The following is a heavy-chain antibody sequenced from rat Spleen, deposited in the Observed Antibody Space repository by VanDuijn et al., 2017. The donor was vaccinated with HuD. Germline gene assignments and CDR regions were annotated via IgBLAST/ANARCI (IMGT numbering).Heavy chain of an antibody. CDR2: ISYGDSSGHSGT. Sequence: EVQLAESGGGLVQPGRSLKLSCAASGFTFSDYYMAWVRQAPTKGLEWVATISYGDSSGHSGTYYRDSVRGRFTISRDDAKSTLSLQMDSLRSEDTATYYCARRHYGYTDYFDYWGQGVMVTVSS. D-gene: IGHD1-9*01. V-gene: IGHV5-7*01. CDR1: GFTFSDYY. CDR3: ARRHYGYTDYFDY. J-gene: IGHJ2*01.